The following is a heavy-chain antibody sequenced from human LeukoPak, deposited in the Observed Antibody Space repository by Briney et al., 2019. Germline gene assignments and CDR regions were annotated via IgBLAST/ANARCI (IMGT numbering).Heavy chain of an antibody. J-gene: IGHJ3*02. V-gene: IGHV1-18*01. Sequence: ASVKVSCKASGYSLTSYGISWVRQAPGQGLEWMGWISAYNGITNYAQRLQGRVTITADKSTNTAHMELSRLESGDTAVYYCTREGVYAPDPSSYHRDAFDIWGQGTVVIVSS. CDR2: ISAYNGIT. D-gene: IGHD3-16*02. CDR3: TREGVYAPDPSSYHRDAFDI. CDR1: GYSLTSYG.